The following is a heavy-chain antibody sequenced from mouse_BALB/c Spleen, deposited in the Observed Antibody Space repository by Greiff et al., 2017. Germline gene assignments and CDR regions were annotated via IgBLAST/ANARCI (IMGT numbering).Heavy chain of an antibody. CDR1: GYSFTDYN. CDR3: ASRGGVIRKSSYYYAMDY. Sequence: VQLQQSGPELVKPGASVKVSCKASGYSFTDYNMYWVKQSHGKSLEWIGYIDPYNGGTSYNQKFKGKATLTVDKSSSTAFMHLNSLTSEDSAVYYCASRGGVIRKSSYYYAMDYWGQGTSVTVSS. J-gene: IGHJ4*01. CDR2: IDPYNGGT. V-gene: IGHV1S135*01. D-gene: IGHD2-4*01.